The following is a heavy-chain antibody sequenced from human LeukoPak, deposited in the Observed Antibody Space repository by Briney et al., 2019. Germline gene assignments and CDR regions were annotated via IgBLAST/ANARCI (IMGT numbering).Heavy chain of an antibody. V-gene: IGHV4-38-2*02. Sequence: SETLSLTCAVSGYSISSGYYWGWIRQPPGKGLEWIGSIYHSGSTYYNPSLKSRVTISVDTSKNRFSLKLSSVTAADTAVYYCARDYSSSSGDAFDIWGQGTMVTVSS. CDR2: IYHSGST. D-gene: IGHD6-6*01. CDR1: GYSISSGYY. CDR3: ARDYSSSSGDAFDI. J-gene: IGHJ3*02.